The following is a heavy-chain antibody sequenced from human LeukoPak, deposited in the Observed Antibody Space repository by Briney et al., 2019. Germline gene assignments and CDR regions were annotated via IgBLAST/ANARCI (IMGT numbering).Heavy chain of an antibody. CDR3: ARSKRRITIFGVVIHRGPFDY. CDR1: GYTFTSYD. J-gene: IGHJ4*02. Sequence: ASVKVSCKASGYTFTSYDINWVRQATGQGLEWMGWMNPNSGNTGYAQKFQGRVTITRNTSISTAYMELSSLRSEDTAVYYCARSKRRITIFGVVIHRGPFDYWGQGTLVTVSS. V-gene: IGHV1-8*03. D-gene: IGHD3-3*01. CDR2: MNPNSGNT.